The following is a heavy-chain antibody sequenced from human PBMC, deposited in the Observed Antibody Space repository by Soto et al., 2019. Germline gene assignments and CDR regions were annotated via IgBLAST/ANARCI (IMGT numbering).Heavy chain of an antibody. D-gene: IGHD4-17*01. CDR3: ARVGGTVTSDY. J-gene: IGHJ4*02. CDR2: IYHDGSKE. CDR1: GFPFSSYG. Sequence: QVQLVESGGGVVQPGRSLRLSCAASGFPFSSYGMHWVRQAPGKGLEWLALIYHDGSKEYYAESVRGRFPISRDNSKNTLFLQMNGLRAYDTAVYFCARVGGTVTSDYWGQGTLVTVSS. V-gene: IGHV3-33*01.